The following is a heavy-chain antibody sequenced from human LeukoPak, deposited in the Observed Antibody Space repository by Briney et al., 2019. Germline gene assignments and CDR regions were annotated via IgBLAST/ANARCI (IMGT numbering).Heavy chain of an antibody. CDR1: GYTFTSYG. CDR2: ISAYNGNT. V-gene: IGHV1-18*01. Sequence: GASVKVSCKASGYTFTSYGISWVRQAPGQRLEWMGWISAYNGNTNYAQKLQGRVTMTTDTSTSTAYMELRSLRSDDTAVYYCARDGVSGTTVTTMGLMGYWGQGTLVTVSS. CDR3: ARDGVSGTTVTTMGLMGY. D-gene: IGHD4-17*01. J-gene: IGHJ4*02.